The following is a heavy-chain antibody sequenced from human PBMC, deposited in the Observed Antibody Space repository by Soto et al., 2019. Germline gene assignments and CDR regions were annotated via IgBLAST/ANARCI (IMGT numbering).Heavy chain of an antibody. CDR1: GFTFSNYG. D-gene: IGHD7-27*01. CDR3: AEVWSASGLGN. CDR2: ISGSGYST. J-gene: IGHJ4*02. V-gene: IGHV3-23*01. Sequence: PGGSLRLSCAASGFTFSNYGMNWVRQAPGKGLDWVSGISGSGYSTYYADSVKGRFTISRDNSKNTLYLQMNGLRGEDTAVYYCAEVWSASGLGNWGQGTLVTVSS.